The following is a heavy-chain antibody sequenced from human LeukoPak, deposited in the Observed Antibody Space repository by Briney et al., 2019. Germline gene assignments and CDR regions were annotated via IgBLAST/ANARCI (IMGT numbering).Heavy chain of an antibody. J-gene: IGHJ4*02. CDR1: GFTFSSYS. CDR3: AKASLTGFLDY. D-gene: IGHD1-14*01. Sequence: GGSLRLSCAASGFTFSSYSMNWVRQAPGKGLEWVSSISSSSSYIYYADSVKGRFTISRDNAKNTLYLQMNSLRAEDTAVYYCAKASLTGFLDYWGQGTLVTVSS. CDR2: ISSSSSYI. V-gene: IGHV3-21*01.